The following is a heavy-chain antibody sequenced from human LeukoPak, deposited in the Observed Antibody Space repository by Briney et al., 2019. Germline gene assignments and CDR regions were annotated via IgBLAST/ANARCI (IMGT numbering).Heavy chain of an antibody. CDR1: GGTFSSYA. J-gene: IGHJ6*02. CDR2: IIPILGIA. Sequence: SVKVSCKASGGTFSSYAISWVRQAPGQGLEWMGRIIPILGIANYAQEFQGRVTITADKSTSTAYMELSSLRSEDTAVYYCAREDYDILTGYSGYGMDVWGQGTTVTVSS. D-gene: IGHD3-9*01. CDR3: AREDYDILTGYSGYGMDV. V-gene: IGHV1-69*04.